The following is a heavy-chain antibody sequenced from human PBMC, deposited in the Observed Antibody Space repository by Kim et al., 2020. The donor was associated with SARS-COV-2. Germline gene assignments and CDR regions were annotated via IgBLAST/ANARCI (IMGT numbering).Heavy chain of an antibody. D-gene: IGHD1-7*01. J-gene: IGHJ3*02. Sequence: ASVKVSCNHSRYTFTNYAINWVRQAPGQGLEWMGWINTKTGNPRYAQDFTGGRYVISFVTSVSTTYQQITSLKAEDTAVYYCARPTMQVRTLPDMWGQGT. CDR1: RYTFTNYA. CDR3: ARPTMQVRTLPDM. CDR2: INTKTGNP. V-gene: IGHV7-4-1*02.